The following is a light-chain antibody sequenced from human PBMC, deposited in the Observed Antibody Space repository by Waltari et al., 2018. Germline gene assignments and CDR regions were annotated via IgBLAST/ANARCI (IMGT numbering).Light chain of an antibody. CDR3: QQYTDYPFT. V-gene: IGKV1-16*02. J-gene: IGKJ3*01. CDR1: QGISNH. Sequence: DIQMTQSPSSLSASVGDRVTITCRASQGISNHLAWFQQKPGKAPKPLIYGASSLQSGVSSKFSGSGSGTDFNLTINSLQSEDFATYYCQQYTDYPFTFGPGTKVDIK. CDR2: GAS.